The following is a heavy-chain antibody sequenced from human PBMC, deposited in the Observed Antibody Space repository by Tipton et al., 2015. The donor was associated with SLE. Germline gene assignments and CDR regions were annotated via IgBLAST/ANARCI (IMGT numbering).Heavy chain of an antibody. CDR2: INPNSGGT. D-gene: IGHD3-10*01. V-gene: IGHV1-2*02. J-gene: IGHJ4*01. CDR3: ARVRGFSIFYYLEY. CDR1: GYTFTGYY. Sequence: QVQLVQSGAEVKKPGASVKVSCEASGYTFTGYYIHWVRQAPGQGLEWMAWINPNSGGTKYAQKFQGRVTMARDPSNDTTYMELSRLRSNDTAVDYCARVRGFSIFYYLEYWAQGNLVIVS.